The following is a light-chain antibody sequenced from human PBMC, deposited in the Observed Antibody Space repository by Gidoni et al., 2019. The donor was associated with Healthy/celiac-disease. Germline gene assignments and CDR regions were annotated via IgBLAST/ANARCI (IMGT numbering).Light chain of an antibody. J-gene: IGKJ5*01. CDR3: QQLNSYPPIT. Sequence: IQLTQPPSSLSASVGDRVTITCRASQGISSYLAWYQQKPGKAPKLLIYAASTLQSGVPSRFSGSGSGTDFTLTISSLQPEDFATYYCQQLNSYPPITFXQXTRLEIK. V-gene: IGKV1-9*01. CDR1: QGISSY. CDR2: AAS.